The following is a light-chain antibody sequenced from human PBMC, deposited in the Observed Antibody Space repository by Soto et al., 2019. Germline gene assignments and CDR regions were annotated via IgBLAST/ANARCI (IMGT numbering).Light chain of an antibody. CDR3: QQHNQWPIT. V-gene: IGKV3-15*01. CDR1: QGAGNF. J-gene: IGKJ5*01. Sequence: EIVMTQYPATLSMYPGATASLSCRASQGAGNFLALYQQKPGQAPRLLIYYISTRATGIPARFSSSGSGPEFTLTINNLQAEDSAVYYCQQHNQWPITFGQGTRMEIK. CDR2: YIS.